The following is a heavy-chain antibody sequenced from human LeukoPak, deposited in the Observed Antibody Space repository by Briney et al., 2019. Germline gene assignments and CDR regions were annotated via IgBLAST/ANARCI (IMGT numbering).Heavy chain of an antibody. CDR1: GNSLTELS. D-gene: IGHD3-22*01. Sequence: ASVKVSCKASGNSLTELSMHWVRQAPGKGLEWMGGFDPEDGETIYAQKFQGRVTMTEDTSTDTAYMELSSLRSEDTAVYYCATDPAENSSGYYYGYWGQGTLVTVSS. CDR2: FDPEDGET. J-gene: IGHJ4*02. V-gene: IGHV1-24*01. CDR3: ATDPAENSSGYYYGY.